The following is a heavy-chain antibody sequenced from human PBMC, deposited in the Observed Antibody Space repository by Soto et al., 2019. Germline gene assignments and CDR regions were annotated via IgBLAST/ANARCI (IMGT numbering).Heavy chain of an antibody. CDR2: ISYDGTNK. D-gene: IGHD2-15*01. J-gene: IGHJ6*02. CDR1: GFTFSTYG. CDR3: AKNRYCSGGSCYSHRSYYYGMDV. V-gene: IGHV3-30*18. Sequence: QVQLVESGGGVVQPGRSLRLSCAASGFTFSTYGIHWVRQAPGKGLEWVAVISYDGTNKYYADSVKGRFTISRDNTKNTLYLQMDSLRAEDTAVYYCAKNRYCSGGSCYSHRSYYYGMDVWGQGTTVTVSS.